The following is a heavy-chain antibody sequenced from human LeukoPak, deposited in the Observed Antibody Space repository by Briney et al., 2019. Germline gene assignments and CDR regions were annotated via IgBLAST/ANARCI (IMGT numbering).Heavy chain of an antibody. J-gene: IGHJ4*02. CDR1: GFTFSSYE. Sequence: PGGSLRLSCAASGFTFSSYEMNWVRQAPGKGLEWVSYISSSGSTIYYADSVKGRFTISRDNSKNTLYLQINSRRAEDTAVYYCAKLVLFSGTTGDLNYWGQGTLVTVSS. CDR3: AKLVLFSGTTGDLNY. CDR2: ISSSGSTI. V-gene: IGHV3-48*03. D-gene: IGHD1-1*01.